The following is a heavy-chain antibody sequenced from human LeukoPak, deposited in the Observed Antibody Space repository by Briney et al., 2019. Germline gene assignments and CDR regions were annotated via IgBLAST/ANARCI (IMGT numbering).Heavy chain of an antibody. CDR3: AKDPYIFYPNWFDP. CDR2: IRYDGSNK. CDR1: GFTFSSYG. Sequence: GGSLRLSCAASGFTFSSYGMHWVRQAPGKGLEWVAFIRYDGSNKYYADSVKGRFTISRDNSKNTLYLRMSRLRAEDTAVYYCAKDPYIFYPNWFDPWGQGTLVTVSS. V-gene: IGHV3-30*02. J-gene: IGHJ5*02. D-gene: IGHD2-8*01.